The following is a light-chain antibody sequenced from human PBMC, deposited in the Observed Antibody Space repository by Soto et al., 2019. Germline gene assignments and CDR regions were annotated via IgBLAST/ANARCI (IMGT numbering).Light chain of an antibody. CDR1: QSVSSSY. Sequence: EIVLTQSPGTLSLSPGERATLSCRASQSVSSSYLAWYQQKPGQAPRLLIYGATSRATGIPDRISGSGSGKDFSLTISRLEPEDFAVYYCQQYGSSYTFGQGTRLEIK. CDR3: QQYGSSYT. J-gene: IGKJ5*01. CDR2: GAT. V-gene: IGKV3-20*01.